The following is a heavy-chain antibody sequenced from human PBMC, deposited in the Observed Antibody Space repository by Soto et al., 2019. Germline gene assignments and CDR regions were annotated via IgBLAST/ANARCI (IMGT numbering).Heavy chain of an antibody. CDR3: AKRPKAGRPVDV. Sequence: EVQLSESGGGLVQPGGSLRLSCAASGFTFRSYSMSWVRQAPGKGLEWVSAINPSGDSTYYADSVKGRLTISRDNSKNTVYLQINSLRAEDTDIYYCAKRPKAGRPVDVWGKGTTVTVSS. CDR1: GFTFRSYS. D-gene: IGHD6-6*01. J-gene: IGHJ6*04. CDR2: INPSGDST. V-gene: IGHV3-23*01.